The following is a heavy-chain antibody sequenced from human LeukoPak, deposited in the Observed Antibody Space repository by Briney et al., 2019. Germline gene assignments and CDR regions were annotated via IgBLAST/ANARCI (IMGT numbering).Heavy chain of an antibody. CDR1: GGSLSGYY. V-gene: IGHV4-34*01. D-gene: IGHD1-26*01. CDR3: ARGGGSYYY. J-gene: IGHJ4*02. Sequence: KPSETLSLTCAVYGGSLSGYYWSCIRQPPGKGLEWIGEINHSGSTNYNPSLKSRVTISLDTSKNQFSLKLSSVTAADTAVYYCARGGGSYYYWGQGTLVTVSS. CDR2: INHSGST.